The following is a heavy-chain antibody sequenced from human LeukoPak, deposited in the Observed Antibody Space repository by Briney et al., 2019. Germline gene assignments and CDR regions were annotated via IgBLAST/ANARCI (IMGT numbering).Heavy chain of an antibody. CDR3: AREVSEGFDF. D-gene: IGHD3-22*01. CDR1: GFTFSSHW. V-gene: IGHV3-21*01. J-gene: IGHJ4*02. CDR2: FGTRSTSI. Sequence: GGSLRLSCAASGFTFSSHWMHWVRQAPGKGLEWVSSFGTRSTSIYHAGSVKGRFAISRDNAKNSLYLQMNSLRAEDTALYYCAREVSEGFDFWGQGTLVTVSS.